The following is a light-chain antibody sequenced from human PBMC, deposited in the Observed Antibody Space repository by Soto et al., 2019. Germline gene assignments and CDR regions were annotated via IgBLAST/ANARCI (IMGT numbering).Light chain of an antibody. CDR2: GAS. Sequence: EVVMTQSPPTLSVSPGERATLSCRASQSVSSNLAWYQQKPGQAPRLLIYGASTRATGIPTRFSGSGSETEYTLTISSLQSEDSAVYYCQQRSNWPLTFGPGTKVDIK. V-gene: IGKV3-15*01. CDR3: QQRSNWPLT. CDR1: QSVSSN. J-gene: IGKJ3*01.